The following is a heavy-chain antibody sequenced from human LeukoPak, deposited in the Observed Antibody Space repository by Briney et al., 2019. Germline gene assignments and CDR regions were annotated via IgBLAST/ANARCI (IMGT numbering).Heavy chain of an antibody. CDR1: GFTFSRYA. V-gene: IGHV3-23*01. J-gene: IGHJ4*02. CDR3: ARYRNGFDY. Sequence: PGGSLRLSCAASGFTFSRYAMSWVRQAPGKGLEWVSSITNTGGNTFHADSVKGRFTISRDNAKNSLYLQMNSLRDEDTAVYYCARYRNGFDYWGQGTLVTVSS. CDR2: ITNTGGNT. D-gene: IGHD1-26*01.